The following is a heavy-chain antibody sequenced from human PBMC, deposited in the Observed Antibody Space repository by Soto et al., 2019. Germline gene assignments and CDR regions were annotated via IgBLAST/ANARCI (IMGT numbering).Heavy chain of an antibody. D-gene: IGHD5-12*01. J-gene: IGHJ6*03. CDR2: IKQDGSEK. CDR1: GFTFSSYW. Sequence: EVQLVESGGGLVQPGGSLRLSCAASGFTFSSYWMSWVRQAPGKGLEWVANIKQDGSEKYYVDSVKGRFTISRDNAKNSLYLQMNSLRAEDTAVYYCAREVGYDYRGYYYYYMDVWGKGTTVTVSS. CDR3: AREVGYDYRGYYYYYMDV. V-gene: IGHV3-7*01.